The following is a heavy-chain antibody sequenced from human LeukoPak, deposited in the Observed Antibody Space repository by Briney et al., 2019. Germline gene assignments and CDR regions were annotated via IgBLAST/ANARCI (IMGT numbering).Heavy chain of an antibody. Sequence: GGSLRLSCAASGFTFSDYYMSWIRQAPGKGLEGVSYISSSGSTIYYADSVKGRFTISRDNAKNSLYLQMNSLRAEDTAVYYCARVGGGVVPAAPHNAFDIWGQGTMVTVSS. CDR3: ARVGGGVVPAAPHNAFDI. V-gene: IGHV3-11*01. CDR1: GFTFSDYY. J-gene: IGHJ3*02. D-gene: IGHD2-2*01. CDR2: ISSSGSTI.